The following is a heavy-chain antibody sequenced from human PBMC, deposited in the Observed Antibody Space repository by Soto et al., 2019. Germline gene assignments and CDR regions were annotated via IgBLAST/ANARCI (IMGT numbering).Heavy chain of an antibody. V-gene: IGHV1-69*13. CDR3: ARLSSIVATIRGYYYNGMDV. CDR1: GGTFSSYA. Sequence: GASVKVSCKASGGTFSSYAISWVRQAPGQGLEWMGGIIPIFGTANYAQKFQGRVTITADESTSTAYMELSSLRSEDTAVYYCARLSSIVATIRGYYYNGMDVWGQGTTVTVSS. D-gene: IGHD5-12*01. CDR2: IIPIFGTA. J-gene: IGHJ6*02.